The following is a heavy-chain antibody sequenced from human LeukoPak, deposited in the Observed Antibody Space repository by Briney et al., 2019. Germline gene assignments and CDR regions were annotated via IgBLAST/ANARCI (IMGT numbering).Heavy chain of an antibody. D-gene: IGHD2-15*01. V-gene: IGHV4-30-2*01. CDR1: GGSISSGGYS. Sequence: SETLSLTCAVSGGSISSGGYSWSWLRQPPGKGLEWIGYIYHSGSTYYNPSLKSRVTISVDRSKNQFSLKLSSVTAADTAVYYCARDPGYCSGGSCYYFDYWGQGTLVTVSS. CDR2: IYHSGST. CDR3: ARDPGYCSGGSCYYFDY. J-gene: IGHJ4*02.